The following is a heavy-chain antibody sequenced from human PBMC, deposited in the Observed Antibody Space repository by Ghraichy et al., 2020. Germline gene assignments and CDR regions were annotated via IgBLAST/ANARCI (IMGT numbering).Heavy chain of an antibody. V-gene: IGHV4-39*01. CDR2: ISYGESI. D-gene: IGHD1-1*01. Sequence: SCTVSGGSVSSSSYFWGWIRQPPGKGLEWIGSISYGESIYYNPSLKSRVIISVDTSKNQFSLKLTSVTAADTAVYYCARHALRGTTWFDPWGQGTLVTVSS. CDR1: GGSVSSSSYF. CDR3: ARHALRGTTWFDP. J-gene: IGHJ5*02.